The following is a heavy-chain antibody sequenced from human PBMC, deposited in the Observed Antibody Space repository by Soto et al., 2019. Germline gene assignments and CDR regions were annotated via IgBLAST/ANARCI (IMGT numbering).Heavy chain of an antibody. CDR2: ILHTGGT. D-gene: IGHD3-10*01. CDR3: ARLQFGEGFDY. CDR1: GGSISGGGFS. Sequence: SEALSLSCAVSGGSISGGGFSWSWIRQPPGKGLEWIGYILHTGGTQYNPSLKSRVSMSVDKSKNQFSLHLTSVTAADTAVYYCARLQFGEGFDYWGQGALVTVSS. V-gene: IGHV4-30-2*01. J-gene: IGHJ4*02.